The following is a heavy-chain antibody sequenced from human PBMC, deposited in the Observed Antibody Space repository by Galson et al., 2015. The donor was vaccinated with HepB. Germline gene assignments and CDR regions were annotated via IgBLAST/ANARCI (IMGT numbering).Heavy chain of an antibody. CDR1: GYRFTNYW. Sequence: QSGAEVKKPGESLRISCKGSGYRFTNYWISWVRQMPGKGLEWMGRIDPSDSYIKYSPSFQGHVTISADKSISTAYLQWSSLKASDTAMYYCATSYYYDSSGSKGAIDYWGKGTLVTV. D-gene: IGHD3-22*01. CDR3: ATSYYYDSSGSKGAIDY. CDR2: IDPSDSYI. V-gene: IGHV5-10-1*01. J-gene: IGHJ4*02.